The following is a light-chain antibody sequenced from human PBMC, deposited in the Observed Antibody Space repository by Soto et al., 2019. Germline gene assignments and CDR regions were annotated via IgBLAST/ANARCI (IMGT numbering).Light chain of an antibody. CDR3: CSYASSYTWV. V-gene: IGLV2-11*01. Sequence: QSVLTQPRSVSGSPGQSVTISCTGTSSDVGGYNYVSWYRHHPGKAPKLMIYDVSKRPSGVPDRFSGSKSGNTASLAISGLQAEDEADYYCCSYASSYTWVFGGGTKLTVL. CDR2: DVS. J-gene: IGLJ3*02. CDR1: SSDVGGYNY.